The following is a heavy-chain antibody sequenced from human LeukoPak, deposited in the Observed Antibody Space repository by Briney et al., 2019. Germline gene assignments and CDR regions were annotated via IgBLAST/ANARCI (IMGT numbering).Heavy chain of an antibody. CDR3: GRGPHGSLDI. V-gene: IGHV4-59*11. CDR2: IYYTGST. J-gene: IGHJ3*02. CDR1: GGSISSLY. Sequence: PSETLSLTCSVSGGSISSLYWNWIRQSPGKGLEWIGYIYYTGSTSYNPSLKSRVTVSIDTSKIQFSLKLTSVTAADTAVYYCGRGPHGSLDIWGQGTMVTVSS. D-gene: IGHD5-24*01.